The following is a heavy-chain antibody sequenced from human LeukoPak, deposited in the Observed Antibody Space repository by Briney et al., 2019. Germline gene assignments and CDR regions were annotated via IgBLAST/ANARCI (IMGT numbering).Heavy chain of an antibody. CDR1: GFTVSSPY. D-gene: IGHD6-13*01. V-gene: IGHV3-66*01. CDR2: IYSGGST. J-gene: IGHJ4*02. CDR3: ARDPRIAAGDTM. Sequence: GGSLRLSCAASGFTVSSPYMSWVRPAPGKGLEWVSVIYSGGSTDYADSVKGRFTMSRDNSKNTLYLQMNSLRAEDTAVYYCARDPRIAAGDTMWGQGTLVTVSS.